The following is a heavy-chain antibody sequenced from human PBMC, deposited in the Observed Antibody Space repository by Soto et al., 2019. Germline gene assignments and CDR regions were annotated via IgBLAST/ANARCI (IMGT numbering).Heavy chain of an antibody. CDR3: ARASLGYCISTSCRDYWFDP. CDR2: IYYSGST. V-gene: IGHV4-30-4*08. D-gene: IGHD2-2*01. Sequence: PSETLSLTCAVSGGSFSGYILTWIRQTPGKGLQWIGYIYYSGSTYYNPSLKSRVTISVDTSKNQFSLKLSSVTAADTAVYYCARASLGYCISTSCRDYWFDPWGQGTLVTVSS. CDR1: GGSFSGYI. J-gene: IGHJ5*02.